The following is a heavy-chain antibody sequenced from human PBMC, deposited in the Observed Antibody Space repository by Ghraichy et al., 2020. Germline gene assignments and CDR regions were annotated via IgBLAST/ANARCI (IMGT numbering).Heavy chain of an antibody. CDR2: INAGNGNT. CDR1: GYTFTSYA. D-gene: IGHD3-3*01. V-gene: IGHV1-3*01. Sequence: ASVKVSCKASGYTFTSYAMHWVRQAPGQRLEWMGWINAGNGNTKYSQKFQGRVTITRDTSASTAYMELSSLRSEDTAVYYCARYDFLSGYYYFDYWGQGTLVTVSS. CDR3: ARYDFLSGYYYFDY. J-gene: IGHJ4*02.